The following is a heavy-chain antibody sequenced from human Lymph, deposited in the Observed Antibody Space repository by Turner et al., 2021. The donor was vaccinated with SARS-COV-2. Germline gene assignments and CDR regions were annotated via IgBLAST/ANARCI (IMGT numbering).Heavy chain of an antibody. J-gene: IGHJ4*02. CDR3: TTHSAPDY. Sequence: ELPLIERAGGFPQPGRSLTRSCAVSGFTFSNAWMTWVRQAQGKGLEWVGRIKKKTDGGTTDYAAPVKCRFTIPRDDSKNTLYMQMKRLQTEDTAVYYCTTHSAPDYWGQGTLVTVSS. V-gene: IGHV3-15*01. D-gene: IGHD3-3*02. CDR2: IKKKTDGGTT. CDR1: GFTFSNAW.